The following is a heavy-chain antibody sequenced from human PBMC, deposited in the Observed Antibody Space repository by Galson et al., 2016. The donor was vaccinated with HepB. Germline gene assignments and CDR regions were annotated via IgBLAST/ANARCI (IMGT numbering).Heavy chain of an antibody. CDR3: AKVRYDSSSYQSPYFDH. V-gene: IGHV3-74*01. Sequence: SLRLSCAASGFTFSSYWMHWVRQAPGKGLVWVSRISTDGRTANQADSVKGRFTISRDNSKNTLFLQMHSLRVEDTAVYYCAKVRYDSSSYQSPYFDHWGQGTLVTVSS. CDR1: GFTFSSYW. D-gene: IGHD3-22*01. CDR2: ISTDGRTA. J-gene: IGHJ4*02.